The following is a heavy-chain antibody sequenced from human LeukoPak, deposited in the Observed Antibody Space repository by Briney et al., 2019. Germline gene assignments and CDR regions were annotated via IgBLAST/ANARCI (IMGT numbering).Heavy chain of an antibody. CDR1: GFSFDDYA. Sequence: GGSLRLSCAASGFSFDDYAMHWVRQVPGKGLEWVSGLSWNTISMGYADPVKGRFTISRDNAKNSLYLQMNSLRPEDTALYYCVKDRTYYYDSNGYFDYWGQGTLVTVSS. J-gene: IGHJ4*02. D-gene: IGHD3-22*01. V-gene: IGHV3-9*01. CDR3: VKDRTYYYDSNGYFDY. CDR2: LSWNTISM.